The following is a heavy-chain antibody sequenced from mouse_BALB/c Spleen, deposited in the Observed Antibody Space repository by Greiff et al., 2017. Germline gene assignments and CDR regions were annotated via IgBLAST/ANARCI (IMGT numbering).Heavy chain of an antibody. D-gene: IGHD2-4*01. Sequence: QVQLQQSGPGLVQPSQSLSITCTVSGFSLTSYGVHWVRQSPGKGLEWLGVIWSGGSTDYNAAFISRLSISKDNSKSQVFLKMNSLQTDDTARYYCARGYYDYDVGAMDYWGQGTSVTVSS. CDR3: ARGYYDYDVGAMDY. J-gene: IGHJ4*01. CDR1: GFSLTSYG. CDR2: IWSGGST. V-gene: IGHV2-2*01.